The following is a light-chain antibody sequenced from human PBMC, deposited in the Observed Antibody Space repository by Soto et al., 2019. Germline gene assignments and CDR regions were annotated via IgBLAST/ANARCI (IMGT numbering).Light chain of an antibody. CDR1: SSDVGAYNY. Sequence: QSALAQPASVSGSPGQSITISCTGTSSDVGAYNYVSWYHQHHPGKAPELIIYDVTDRPSGVSTRFSGSKSGNTASLTISGLQAKDEGDYYGSSYTTIKTVIFGGGTKLTVL. V-gene: IGLV2-14*01. CDR3: SSYTTIKTVI. CDR2: DVT. J-gene: IGLJ2*01.